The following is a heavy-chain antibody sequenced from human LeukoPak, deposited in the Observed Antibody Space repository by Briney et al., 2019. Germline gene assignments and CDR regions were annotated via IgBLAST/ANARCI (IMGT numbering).Heavy chain of an antibody. V-gene: IGHV1-18*01. CDR2: ISAYNGNT. Sequence: ASVKVSCKASGYTFTSYGISWVRQAPGQGLEWMGWISAYNGNTNYARKLQGRVTMTTDTSTSTAYMELRSLRSDDTAVYYCARNCGGDCYSDGQRWFDPWGQGTLVTVSS. CDR3: ARNCGGDCYSDGQRWFDP. D-gene: IGHD2-21*02. J-gene: IGHJ5*02. CDR1: GYTFTSYG.